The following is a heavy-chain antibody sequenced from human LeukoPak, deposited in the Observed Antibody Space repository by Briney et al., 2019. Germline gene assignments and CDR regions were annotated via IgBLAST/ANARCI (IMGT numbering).Heavy chain of an antibody. CDR1: GDSVSSNSVT. D-gene: IGHD2-2*01. Sequence: SQTLSLTCAISGDSVSSNSVTWNWIRQSPSIGLEWLGRTYYRSTWYNDYAVSVRGRITVNPDTSKNQFSLHLNSVTPEDTAVYYCARRLTQYDCFDPWGQGILVTVSS. CDR2: TYYRSTWYN. CDR3: ARRLTQYDCFDP. J-gene: IGHJ5*02. V-gene: IGHV6-1*01.